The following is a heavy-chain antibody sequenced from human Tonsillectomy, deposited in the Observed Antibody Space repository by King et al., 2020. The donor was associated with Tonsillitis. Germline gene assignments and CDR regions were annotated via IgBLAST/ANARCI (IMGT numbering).Heavy chain of an antibody. J-gene: IGHJ4*02. Sequence: VQLQESGPGLVKPSQTLSLTCSVSGGSISSGGHYWSWIRQHPGKGLEWIGYIYYSGSTYYNPSLKSRVSISVDTSKNQFSLKLSSVTAADTAVYYCARGPTIFGMYYLDYWGQGTLVTVSS. CDR3: ARGPTIFGMYYLDY. V-gene: IGHV4-31*03. D-gene: IGHD3-3*01. CDR2: IYYSGST. CDR1: GGSISSGGHY.